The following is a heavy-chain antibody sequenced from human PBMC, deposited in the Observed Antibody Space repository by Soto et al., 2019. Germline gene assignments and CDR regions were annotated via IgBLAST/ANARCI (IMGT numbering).Heavy chain of an antibody. V-gene: IGHV1-18*01. CDR2: ISAYNGNT. D-gene: IGHD5-18*01. Sequence: ASVKVSCKASGYTFTSYGISWVRQAPGQGLEWMGWISAYNGNTNYAQKLQGRVTMTTDTSTSTAYMELRSLRSDDTAVYYCARDTPFDTAMVDGFDYWGQGTLVTVSS. J-gene: IGHJ4*02. CDR3: ARDTPFDTAMVDGFDY. CDR1: GYTFTSYG.